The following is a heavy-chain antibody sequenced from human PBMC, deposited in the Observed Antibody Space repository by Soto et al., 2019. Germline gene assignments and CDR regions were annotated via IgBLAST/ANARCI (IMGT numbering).Heavy chain of an antibody. CDR2: FDPEDGET. D-gene: IGHD3-3*01. Sequence: EAPVKVSCKVSGYTLTELSMHWVRQAPGKGLEWMGGFDPEDGETIYAQKFQGRVTMTEDTSTDTAYMELSSLRSEDTAVYYCATARGRVVIAGSYYYYGMDVWGQGTTVTVSS. J-gene: IGHJ6*02. CDR1: GYTLTELS. CDR3: ATARGRVVIAGSYYYYGMDV. V-gene: IGHV1-24*01.